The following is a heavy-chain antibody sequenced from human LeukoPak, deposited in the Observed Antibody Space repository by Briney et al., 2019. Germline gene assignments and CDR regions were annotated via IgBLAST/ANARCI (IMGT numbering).Heavy chain of an antibody. V-gene: IGHV1-69*13. J-gene: IGHJ4*02. D-gene: IGHD4-23*01. CDR3: ARDVGGSTFDY. CDR1: GGTFSSYA. CDR2: IIPIFGTA. Sequence: ALVKVSCKASGGTFSSYAIGWVRQAPGQGLEWMGGIIPIFGTANYAQKFQGRVTITADESTSTAYMEPSSLRSEDTAVYYCARDVGGSTFDYWGQGTLVTVSS.